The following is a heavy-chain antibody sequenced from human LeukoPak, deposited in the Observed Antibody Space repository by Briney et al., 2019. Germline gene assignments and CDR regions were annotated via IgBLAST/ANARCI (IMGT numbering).Heavy chain of an antibody. Sequence: PSETLSLTCAVYGGSFSGYYWRWIRQPPGKGLEWIGEINHSGSTNYNPSLKSRVTISVDTSKNQFSLKLSSVTAADTAVYYCAKVHLTYYFDSSGYGFQDYWGQGTLVTVSS. D-gene: IGHD3-22*01. J-gene: IGHJ4*02. CDR2: INHSGST. CDR1: GGSFSGYY. CDR3: AKVHLTYYFDSSGYGFQDY. V-gene: IGHV4-34*01.